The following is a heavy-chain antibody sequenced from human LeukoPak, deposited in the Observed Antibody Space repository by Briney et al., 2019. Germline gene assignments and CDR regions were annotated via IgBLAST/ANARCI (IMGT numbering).Heavy chain of an antibody. V-gene: IGHV4-59*01. D-gene: IGHD3-16*01. CDR1: GGFISDYY. CDR3: ARVGQTIILTSAGVGNWFDP. CDR2: MFDNGST. Sequence: PETLSLICAVSGGFISDYYWSWIRQPPGKGLEWIGYMFDNGSTNYNPSLKSRVTISVDTSKNQFSLKLSSVTAADTAIYYCARVGQTIILTSAGVGNWFDPWGPGTLHRVSS. J-gene: IGHJ5*02.